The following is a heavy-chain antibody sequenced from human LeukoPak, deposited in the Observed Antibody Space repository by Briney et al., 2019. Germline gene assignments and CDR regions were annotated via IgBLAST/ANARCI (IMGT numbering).Heavy chain of an antibody. Sequence: ASVKVSCKASGYTFTSYYMHWVRQAPGQGLEWMGWINPNSGGTNYAQKFQGRVTMTRDTSISTAYMELSRLRSDDTAVYYCARDLGGSYYVFAGGYWGQGTLVTVSS. CDR2: INPNSGGT. CDR1: GYTFTSYY. J-gene: IGHJ4*02. V-gene: IGHV1-2*02. D-gene: IGHD1-26*01. CDR3: ARDLGGSYYVFAGGY.